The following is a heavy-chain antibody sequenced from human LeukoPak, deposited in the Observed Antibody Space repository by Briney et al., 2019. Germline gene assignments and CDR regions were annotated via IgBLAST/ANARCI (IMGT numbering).Heavy chain of an antibody. D-gene: IGHD6-13*01. CDR1: GGSISPYY. J-gene: IGHJ4*02. Sequence: PSETLSLTCSVSGGSISPYYWSWIRQSPGKGLEWIGHIYYDGRTSYNPSLKSRVTMSVDTSKNHLSLSLSSVTASDTAVYYCSRHVTAAGGPVGFWGQGTLVTVSS. V-gene: IGHV4-59*08. CDR2: IYYDGRT. CDR3: SRHVTAAGGPVGF.